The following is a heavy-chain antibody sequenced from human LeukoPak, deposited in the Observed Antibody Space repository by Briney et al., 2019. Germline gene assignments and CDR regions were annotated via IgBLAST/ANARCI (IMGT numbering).Heavy chain of an antibody. Sequence: ASVKVSCKVSGYTLTELFVHWVRQTPGKGLEWMGSFDSEEGEALYAQKFQGRVTMTEDTSTDTAYMELSTLGSEGTAVYYCATQTDSRGYTYWGQGTQVAVTS. J-gene: IGHJ4*02. CDR2: FDSEEGEA. D-gene: IGHD3-22*01. CDR1: GYTLTELF. CDR3: ATQTDSRGYTY. V-gene: IGHV1-24*01.